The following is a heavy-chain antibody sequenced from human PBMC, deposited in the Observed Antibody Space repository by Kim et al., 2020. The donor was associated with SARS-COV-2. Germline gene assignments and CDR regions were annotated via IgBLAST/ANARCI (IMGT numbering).Heavy chain of an antibody. CDR3: AKDLLMVVVPAANPDWFDP. Sequence: GRFTISRDNSKNTLYLQMNSLRAEDTAVYYCAKDLLMVVVPAANPDWFDPWGQGTLVTVSS. J-gene: IGHJ5*02. D-gene: IGHD2-2*01. V-gene: IGHV3-23*01.